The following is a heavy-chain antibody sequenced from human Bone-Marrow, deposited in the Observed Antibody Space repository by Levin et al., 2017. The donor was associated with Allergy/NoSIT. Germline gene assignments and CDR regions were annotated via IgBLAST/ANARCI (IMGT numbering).Heavy chain of an antibody. CDR2: ISTYNGDT. V-gene: IGHV1-18*01. Sequence: ASVKVSCKTSGYTFSTRDISWVREAPGQGLEWVAYISTYNGDTHYSERLQGRVSVTTDTSTTTVHMDLRSLTSDDTAVYFCARGPLGDSFDVWGQGTLVTVSS. D-gene: IGHD3-16*01. CDR1: GYTFSTRD. J-gene: IGHJ3*01. CDR3: ARGPLGDSFDV.